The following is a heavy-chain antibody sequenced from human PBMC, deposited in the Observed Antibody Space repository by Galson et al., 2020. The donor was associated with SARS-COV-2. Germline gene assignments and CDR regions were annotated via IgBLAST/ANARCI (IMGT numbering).Heavy chain of an antibody. Sequence: PGGSLRLSCAASGFTFSNAWMTWVRQAPGKGLEWVGRIKSKTDGGTTDYAAPVKGRFTISRDDSKNTVYLQMSSLETEDTAVYFCTSRPSSGRFQNFDYWGQGTLVTVSS. D-gene: IGHD1-26*01. CDR2: IKSKTDGGTT. J-gene: IGHJ4*02. CDR1: GFTFSNAW. V-gene: IGHV3-15*01. CDR3: TSRPSSGRFQNFDY.